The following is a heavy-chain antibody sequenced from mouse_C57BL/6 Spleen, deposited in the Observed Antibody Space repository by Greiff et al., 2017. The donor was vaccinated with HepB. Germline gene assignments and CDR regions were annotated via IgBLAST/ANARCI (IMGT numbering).Heavy chain of an antibody. CDR1: GYTFTSYW. CDR2: IYPGNSDT. J-gene: IGHJ1*03. V-gene: IGHV1-5*01. D-gene: IGHD2-4*01. Sequence: VQLQQSGTVLARPGASVKMSCKTSGYTFTSYWMHWVKQRPGQGLEWIGAIYPGNSDTSYNQKFKGKAKLTAVTSASTAYMELSSLTNEDSAVYYCTYDYDASGYFDVWGTGTTVTVSS. CDR3: TYDYDASGYFDV.